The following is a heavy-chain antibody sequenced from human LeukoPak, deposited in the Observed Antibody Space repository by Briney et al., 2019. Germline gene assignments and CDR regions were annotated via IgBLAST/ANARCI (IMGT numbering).Heavy chain of an antibody. CDR2: IIPIFGTA. Sequence: GASVKVSCKASGYTFTSYAMHWVRQAPGQRLEWMGGIIPIFGTANYAQKFQGRVTITTDESTSTAYMELSSLRSEDTAVYYCATKGKYCSGGSCYSFGYWGQGTLVTVSS. CDR3: ATKGKYCSGGSCYSFGY. J-gene: IGHJ4*02. V-gene: IGHV1-69*05. CDR1: GYTFTSYA. D-gene: IGHD2-15*01.